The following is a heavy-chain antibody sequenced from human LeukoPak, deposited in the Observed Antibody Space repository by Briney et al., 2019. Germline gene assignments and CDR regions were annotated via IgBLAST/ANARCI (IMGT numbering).Heavy chain of an antibody. CDR3: AREEVNGDNYYYYMDV. V-gene: IGHV4-4*07. CDR1: GGSISSYY. CDR2: IYTSGST. Sequence: SETLSLTCTVSGGSISSYYWSWIRQPAGKGLEWIGRIYTSGSTNYNPSLKSRVTMPVDTSKNQFSLKLSSVTAADTAVYYCAREEVNGDNYYYYMDVWGKGTTVTVSS. J-gene: IGHJ6*03. D-gene: IGHD3-10*01.